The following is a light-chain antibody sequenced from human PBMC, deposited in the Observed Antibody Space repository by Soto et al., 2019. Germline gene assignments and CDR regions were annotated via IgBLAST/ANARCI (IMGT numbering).Light chain of an antibody. J-gene: IGLJ3*02. Sequence: QSALTQPASVSGSPGQSVTISCTGTSSDVGDYNYVSWYQQHPGKDPKLIIYDVSHRPSGVSSRFSGSKSGNTASLTISGLQAEDEADYYCASYTDRTIVMFGGGTKLTVL. CDR2: DVS. V-gene: IGLV2-14*01. CDR3: ASYTDRTIVM. CDR1: SSDVGDYNY.